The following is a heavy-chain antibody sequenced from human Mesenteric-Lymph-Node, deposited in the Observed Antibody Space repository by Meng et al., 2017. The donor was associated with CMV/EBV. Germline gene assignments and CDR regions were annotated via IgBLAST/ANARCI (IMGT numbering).Heavy chain of an antibody. V-gene: IGHV1-69*01. CDR1: GGTFSNYG. D-gene: IGHD2-15*01. J-gene: IGHJ4*02. CDR2: IIPIFATP. Sequence: SGGTFSNYGFRWVRQAPGQGLEWMGGIIPIFATPNYAQKFQGRVTITADESTSTTYMELSSLKSEDTAIYYCAREGARGPKNPFDYWGQGTLVTVSS. CDR3: AREGARGPKNPFDY.